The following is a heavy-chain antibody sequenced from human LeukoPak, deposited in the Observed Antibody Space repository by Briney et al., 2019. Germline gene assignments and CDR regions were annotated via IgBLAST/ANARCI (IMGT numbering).Heavy chain of an antibody. J-gene: IGHJ4*02. CDR1: GFTFSSYE. V-gene: IGHV3-48*03. Sequence: GGSLRLSCAASGFTFSSYEMNWVSQAPGKGLEWVSYISSSGSTIYYADSVKGRFTISRDNAKNSLYLQMNSLRAEDTAVYYCARAVTVVTRGGLVFDYWGQGTLVTVSS. CDR3: ARAVTVVTRGGLVFDY. CDR2: ISSSGSTI. D-gene: IGHD2-21*02.